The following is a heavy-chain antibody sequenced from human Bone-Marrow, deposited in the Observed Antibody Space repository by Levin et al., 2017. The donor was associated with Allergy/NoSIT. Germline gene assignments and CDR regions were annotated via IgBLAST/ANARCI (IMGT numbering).Heavy chain of an antibody. CDR3: ARGLGSSWGYYYYYMDV. Sequence: SETLSLTCAVYGGSFSGYYWSWIRQPPGKGLEWIGEINHSGSTNYNPSLKSRVTISVDTSKNQFSLKLSSVTAADTAVYYCARGLGSSWGYYYYYMDVWGKGTTVTVSS. CDR1: GGSFSGYY. CDR2: INHSGST. D-gene: IGHD6-13*01. J-gene: IGHJ6*03. V-gene: IGHV4-34*01.